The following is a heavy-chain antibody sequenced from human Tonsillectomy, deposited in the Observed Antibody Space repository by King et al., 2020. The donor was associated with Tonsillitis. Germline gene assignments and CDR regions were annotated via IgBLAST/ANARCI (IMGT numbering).Heavy chain of an antibody. J-gene: IGHJ6*02. CDR2: IRNKARSYTT. V-gene: IGHV3-72*01. CDR1: GFTFSDHW. D-gene: IGHD2-21*01. CDR3: XDVXSTSMDX. Sequence: VQLVESGGGLVQPGGSLRLSCAASGFTFSDHWMDWVRQAPGKGLEWVARIRNKARSYTTDYAASVKGRFTISRDDSKNSLYLQMNSLKTEDTAVYYCXDVXSTSMDXWGXGTTVTVS.